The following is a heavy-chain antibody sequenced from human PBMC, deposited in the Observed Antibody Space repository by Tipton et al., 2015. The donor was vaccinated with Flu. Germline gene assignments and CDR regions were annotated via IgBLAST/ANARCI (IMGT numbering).Heavy chain of an antibody. CDR2: IYTSGST. Sequence: TLYLTCTVSGGSISSGSYYWSWIRQPAGKGLEWIGRIYTSGSTNYNPSLKSRVTISVDTSKNQFSLKLSSVTAADTAVYYCAREGFDSSGYRAGDAFDIWGQGTMVTVSS. D-gene: IGHD3-22*01. V-gene: IGHV4-61*02. CDR3: AREGFDSSGYRAGDAFDI. CDR1: GGSISSGSYY. J-gene: IGHJ3*02.